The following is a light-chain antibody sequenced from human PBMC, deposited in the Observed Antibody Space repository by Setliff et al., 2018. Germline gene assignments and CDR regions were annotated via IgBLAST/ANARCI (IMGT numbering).Light chain of an antibody. J-gene: IGLJ1*01. Sequence: QSALTQPPSVSGSPGQSVTISCTGTYSDIGGHDRVSWYQQPPGAAPKLIIYEVFHRPSGVPVRFSGSKSGTTASLTISGLQAEDEADYFCGSFSSTTTFYVFGPGTEV. V-gene: IGLV2-18*02. CDR3: GSFSSTTTFYV. CDR1: YSDIGGHDR. CDR2: EVF.